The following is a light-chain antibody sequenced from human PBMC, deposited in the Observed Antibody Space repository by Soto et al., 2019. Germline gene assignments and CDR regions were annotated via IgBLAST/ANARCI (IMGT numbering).Light chain of an antibody. CDR3: QSYDSSLKV. J-gene: IGLJ1*01. V-gene: IGLV1-40*01. Sequence: QAVVTQPPSVSGAPGQRVTISCTGSSSNIGAGYDVHWYQQLPGTAPKLLIYGNSNRPSGVPDRFFGSNSGTSASLAITGLQAEDEADYYCQSYDSSLKVFGTGTQLTVL. CDR1: SSNIGAGYD. CDR2: GNS.